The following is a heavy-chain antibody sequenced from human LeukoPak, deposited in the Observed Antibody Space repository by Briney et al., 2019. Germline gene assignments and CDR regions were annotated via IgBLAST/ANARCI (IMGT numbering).Heavy chain of an antibody. V-gene: IGHV1-8*03. Sequence: ASVKVSCKASGYTFTGYYMHWVRQAPGQGLEWMGWMNPNSGNTGYAQKFQGRVTITRNTSISTAYMELSSLRSEDTAVYYCARGYDYGGNGFDYWGQGTLVTVSS. D-gene: IGHD4-23*01. J-gene: IGHJ4*02. CDR2: MNPNSGNT. CDR1: GYTFTGYY. CDR3: ARGYDYGGNGFDY.